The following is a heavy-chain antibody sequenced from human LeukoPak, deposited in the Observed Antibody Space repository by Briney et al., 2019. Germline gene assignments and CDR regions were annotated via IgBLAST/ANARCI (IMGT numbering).Heavy chain of an antibody. Sequence: SETLSLTCTVSGGSMSNYYWSWIRQPAGKGLEWVGHICTSGTTSYNPSLKSRVTMSVDTSNNQFSLKVTSVTAADTAVYFCARGGNYWDAFDIWGQGTMVTVSS. CDR1: GGSMSNYY. V-gene: IGHV4-4*07. CDR3: ARGGNYWDAFDI. D-gene: IGHD1-26*01. CDR2: ICTSGTT. J-gene: IGHJ3*02.